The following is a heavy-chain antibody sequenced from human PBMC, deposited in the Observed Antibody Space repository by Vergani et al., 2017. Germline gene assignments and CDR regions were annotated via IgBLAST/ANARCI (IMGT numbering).Heavy chain of an antibody. CDR3: ARGRKGAAHDAFDI. Sequence: QVQLVQSGAEVKKPGASVKVSCKASGYTFTSYYMHWVRQAPGQGVEWMGIINPSGCSTSYAQKFQGRVTMTGDTSTSTVYRELSSMGSEDTAVYYCARGRKGAAHDAFDIWGQGTMVTVSS. J-gene: IGHJ3*02. D-gene: IGHD1-26*01. V-gene: IGHV1-46*01. CDR2: INPSGCST. CDR1: GYTFTSYY.